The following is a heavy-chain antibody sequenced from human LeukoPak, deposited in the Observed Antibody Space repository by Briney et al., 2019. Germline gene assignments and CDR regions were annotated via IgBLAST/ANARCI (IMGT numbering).Heavy chain of an antibody. D-gene: IGHD1-26*01. V-gene: IGHV4-34*01. CDR2: INHSGST. CDR1: GGSFSGYY. J-gene: IGHJ5*02. Sequence: SETLSLTCAVYGGSFSGYYWSWIRQPPGKGLEWIGEINHSGSTNYNPSLKSRVTISVDTSKNQFSLKLSSVTAADTAVYYCARVRWELLRSWFDPWGQGTLVTVSS. CDR3: ARVRWELLRSWFDP.